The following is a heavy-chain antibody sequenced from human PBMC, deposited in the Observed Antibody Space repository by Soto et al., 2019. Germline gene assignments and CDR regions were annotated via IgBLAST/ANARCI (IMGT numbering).Heavy chain of an antibody. D-gene: IGHD3-22*01. CDR1: GFTFSSYA. V-gene: IGHV3-30-3*01. Sequence: PGGSLRLSCAASGFTFSSYAMHWVRQAPGKGLEWVAVISYDGSNKYYADSVKGRFTISRDNSKNTLYLQMNSLRAEDTAVYYCARDLRPRYYYDSSGYRVVAFDIWGQGTMVTVSS. J-gene: IGHJ3*02. CDR3: ARDLRPRYYYDSSGYRVVAFDI. CDR2: ISYDGSNK.